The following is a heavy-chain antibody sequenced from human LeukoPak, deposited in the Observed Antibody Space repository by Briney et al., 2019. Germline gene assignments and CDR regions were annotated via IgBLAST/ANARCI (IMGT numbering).Heavy chain of an antibody. D-gene: IGHD3-10*01. CDR1: GYTFTGYY. V-gene: IGHV1-2*02. J-gene: IGHJ6*03. CDR2: INPNSGGT. Sequence: ASVKVSCKASGYTFTGYYMHWVRQAPGQGLEWMGWINPNSGGTNYAQKFQGRVTMTRDTSISTAYMELSRLRSDDTAVYYCARGGMVRGKKRREWYMDVWGKGTTVTISS. CDR3: ARGGMVRGKKRREWYMDV.